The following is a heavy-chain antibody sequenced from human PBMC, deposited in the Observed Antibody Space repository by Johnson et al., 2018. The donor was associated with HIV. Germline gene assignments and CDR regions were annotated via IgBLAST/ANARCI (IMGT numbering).Heavy chain of an antibody. D-gene: IGHD3-10*01. CDR2: IGTAGDT. CDR3: ARENGGGAFDI. CDR1: GFTFSSYD. Sequence: VQLVESGGGLVQPGGSLRLSCAASGFTFSSYDMHWVRQATGKGLEWVSAIGTAGDTYYPGSVKGRFTISRENAKHSLYLQMNSLRAGDTAVYYCARENGGGAFDIWGQGTMVTVSS. V-gene: IGHV3-13*01. J-gene: IGHJ3*02.